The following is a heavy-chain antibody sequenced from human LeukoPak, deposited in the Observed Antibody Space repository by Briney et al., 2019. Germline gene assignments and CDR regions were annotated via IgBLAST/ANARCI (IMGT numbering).Heavy chain of an antibody. CDR2: ISSDSGTI. CDR3: ARAAQPGFDP. D-gene: IGHD1-14*01. V-gene: IGHV3-48*01. Sequence: GGSLRLSCGASGLTFSTYSMNWVRRAPGKGLEWVSYISSDSGTIYYADSVKGRFTISRGNAKNSLYLQMNSLRAEDTAVYYCARAAQPGFDPWGQGTLVTVSS. J-gene: IGHJ5*02. CDR1: GLTFSTYS.